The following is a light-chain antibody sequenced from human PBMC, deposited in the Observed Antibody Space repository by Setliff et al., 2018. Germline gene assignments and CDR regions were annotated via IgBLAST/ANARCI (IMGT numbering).Light chain of an antibody. CDR2: EVS. V-gene: IGLV2-8*01. J-gene: IGLJ1*01. CDR1: SSDFGGYNY. CDR3: SSYAGSNNFPYV. Sequence: QSALTQPPSASGSPGQSVTISCTGTSSDFGGYNYVSWYQQHPGKATKLMIYEVSKRPSGVPDRFSGSKSGNTASLTVSGLQAEDEADYYCSSYAGSNNFPYVFGTGTKVTVL.